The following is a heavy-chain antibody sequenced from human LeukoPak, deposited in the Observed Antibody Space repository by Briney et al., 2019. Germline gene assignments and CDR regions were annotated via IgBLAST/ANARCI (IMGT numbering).Heavy chain of an antibody. Sequence: GGSLRLSCAASGFSFSCYIMNWVRQAPGEGLEWVPSIRSSSSSIYYADSVKGRFTISRNNAKNSLYLQMNSLRAEDTAVYYCARDLRDYWGQGTLVTVSS. V-gene: IGHV3-21*01. J-gene: IGHJ4*02. CDR2: IRSSSSSI. CDR3: ARDLRDY. CDR1: GFSFSCYI.